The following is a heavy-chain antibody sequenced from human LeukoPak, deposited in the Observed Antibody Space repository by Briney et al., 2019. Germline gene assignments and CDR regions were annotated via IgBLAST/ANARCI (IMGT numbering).Heavy chain of an antibody. V-gene: IGHV1-2*02. J-gene: IGHJ4*02. D-gene: IGHD5-18*01. Sequence: GAPVKVSCKASGYTFTGYYMHWVRQAPGQGLEWMGWINPNNGGTNYAQKFQGRVTMTRDTSISTAYMELNRLRSDDTAVYYCARDPYSNYFDYWGQGTLVTVSS. CDR3: ARDPYSNYFDY. CDR1: GYTFTGYY. CDR2: INPNNGGT.